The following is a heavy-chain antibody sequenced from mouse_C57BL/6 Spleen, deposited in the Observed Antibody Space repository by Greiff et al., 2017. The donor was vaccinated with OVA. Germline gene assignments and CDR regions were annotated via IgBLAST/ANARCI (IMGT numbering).Heavy chain of an antibody. J-gene: IGHJ3*01. V-gene: IGHV14-1*01. CDR3: TTGYDGSWFAY. CDR1: GFNIKDYY. CDR2: IDPEDGDT. Sequence: EVQLQQSGAELVRPGASVKLSCTASGFNIKDYYMHWVKQRPEQGLEWIGRIDPEDGDTEYAPQFQGKATMTADTSSNTAYLQLSSLTSEDTAVYYCTTGYDGSWFAYWGQGTLVTVSA. D-gene: IGHD2-2*01.